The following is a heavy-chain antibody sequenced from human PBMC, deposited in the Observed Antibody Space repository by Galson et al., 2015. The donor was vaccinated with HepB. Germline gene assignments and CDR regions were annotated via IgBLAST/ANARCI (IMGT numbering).Heavy chain of an antibody. D-gene: IGHD3-3*01. CDR3: ARHSHYDFWSGYYHGFDP. CDR2: IDPSDSYT. V-gene: IGHV5-10-1*01. Sequence: QSGAEVTKPGESLRISCKGSGYSFTSYWISWVRQMPGKGLEWMGRIDPSDSYTNYSPSFQGHVTISADKSISTAYLQWSSLKASDTAMYYCARHSHYDFWSGYYHGFDPWGQGTLVTVSS. CDR1: GYSFTSYW. J-gene: IGHJ5*02.